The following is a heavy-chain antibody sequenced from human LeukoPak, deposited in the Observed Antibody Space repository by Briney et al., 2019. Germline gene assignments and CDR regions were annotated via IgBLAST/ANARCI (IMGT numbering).Heavy chain of an antibody. CDR1: GGSISSGGYY. CDR2: IYYSGST. D-gene: IGHD3-3*01. CDR3: ARLSSDFWSGYYTLDH. V-gene: IGHV4-61*08. J-gene: IGHJ4*02. Sequence: SETLSLTCTVSGGSISSGGYYWNWIRQPPGKGLEWIGYIYYSGSTNYNPSLKSRVTISVDTSKNQFSLKLSSVTAADTAVYYCARLSSDFWSGYYTLDHWGKGTLVTVSS.